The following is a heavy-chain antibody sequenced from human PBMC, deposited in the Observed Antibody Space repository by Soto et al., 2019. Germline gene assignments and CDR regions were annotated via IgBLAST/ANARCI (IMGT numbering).Heavy chain of an antibody. J-gene: IGHJ4*02. V-gene: IGHV4-39*01. Sequence: PENLCLPWTVSGGSLSRSSYYWGWIRQPPGKGLEWIGSIYYSGSPYYNPSLKSRVTLSVDTSQNQFSLKLSSVTAADTPVHYCARFVDKATGYVSYFDYWGPGTLGIVSS. CDR3: ARFVDKATGYVSYFDY. D-gene: IGHD5-18*01. CDR2: IYYSGSP. CDR1: GGSLSRSSYY.